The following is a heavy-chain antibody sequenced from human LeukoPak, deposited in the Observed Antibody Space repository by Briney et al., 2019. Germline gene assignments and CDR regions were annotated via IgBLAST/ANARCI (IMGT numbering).Heavy chain of an antibody. D-gene: IGHD3-3*01. V-gene: IGHV3-49*04. J-gene: IGHJ4*02. CDR1: GFTFGDYA. CDR2: IRSKAYGGTT. CDR3: TKTYYDFWSGYSYYFDY. Sequence: GSLRLSCTASGFTFGDYAMSWVRQAPGKGLEWVGFIRSKAYGGTTEYAASVKGRFTISRDDSKSIAYLQMNSLKTEDTAVYYCTKTYYDFWSGYSYYFDYWGQGTLVTVSS.